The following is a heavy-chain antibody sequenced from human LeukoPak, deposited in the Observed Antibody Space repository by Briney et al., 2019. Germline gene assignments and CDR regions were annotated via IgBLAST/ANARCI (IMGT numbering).Heavy chain of an antibody. CDR2: ISATGSTT. V-gene: IGHV3-23*01. D-gene: IGHD2/OR15-2a*01. J-gene: IGHJ3*01. CDR1: GLTFSTYA. CDR3: AKDSQSVAFFLDDAFDL. Sequence: GGSLRLSCTASGLTFSTYALSWVRLTPGKGLEWLSVISATGSTTYYADSVRGRFTISRDNSKNALYLQMNSLRVEDTAVYYCAKDSQSVAFFLDDAFDLWGQGTIVTVSA.